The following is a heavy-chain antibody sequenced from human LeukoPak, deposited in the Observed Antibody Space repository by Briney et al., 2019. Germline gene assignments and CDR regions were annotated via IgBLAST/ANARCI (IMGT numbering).Heavy chain of an antibody. Sequence: SETLSLTCSVSGGSVTSGPNYWNWIRRPAGKGVEWIGRIQTSGRVNYNPSLKSRVTVYLDTPKNLVSLQLTSVTAADTAVYYCARDRGNGDYGDYFDSWGQGTQVTVSS. CDR1: GGSVTSGPNY. CDR2: IQTSGRV. CDR3: ARDRGNGDYGDYFDS. J-gene: IGHJ4*02. D-gene: IGHD4-17*01. V-gene: IGHV4-61*02.